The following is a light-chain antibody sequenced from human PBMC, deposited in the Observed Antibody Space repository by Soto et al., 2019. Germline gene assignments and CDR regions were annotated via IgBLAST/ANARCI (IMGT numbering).Light chain of an antibody. Sequence: EIVSTQSPATLSLSPGERATLSCRASQSVSSYLAWYQQKPGQAPRLLIYDASKRATGITARFTGSGFGTDYTLTIISLEPVDFAVYYCQQRSTWRTFGQGTKVDIK. CDR3: QQRSTWRT. CDR2: DAS. CDR1: QSVSSY. J-gene: IGKJ1*01. V-gene: IGKV3-11*01.